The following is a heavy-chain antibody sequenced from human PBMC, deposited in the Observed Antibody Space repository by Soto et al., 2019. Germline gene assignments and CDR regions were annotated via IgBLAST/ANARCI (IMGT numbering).Heavy chain of an antibody. D-gene: IGHD3-22*01. J-gene: IGHJ6*02. CDR3: ARERLSYYYGMDV. CDR2: INPNSGGT. Sequence: ASVKVSCKASGYTFTGNYMNWVRQAPGQGLEWMGWINPNSGGTNYAQKFQGWVTMTRDTSISTAYMELSRLRSDDTAVYYCARERLSYYYGMDVWCQGTTVTVSS. V-gene: IGHV1-2*04. CDR1: GYTFTGNY.